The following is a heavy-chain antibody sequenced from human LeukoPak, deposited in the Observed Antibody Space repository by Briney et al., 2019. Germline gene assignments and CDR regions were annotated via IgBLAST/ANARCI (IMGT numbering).Heavy chain of an antibody. CDR3: ARDSGPAVAPPGWFDP. V-gene: IGHV3-30*04. Sequence: GRSLRLSCAASGFTFSSYAMRWVRQAPGKGLEWVAVISDYGSNKYYADSVKGRFTISRDNSKNTLYLQMNSLRAEDTAVYYCARDSGPAVAPPGWFDPWGQGTLVTVSS. J-gene: IGHJ5*02. CDR1: GFTFSSYA. D-gene: IGHD6-19*01. CDR2: ISDYGSNK.